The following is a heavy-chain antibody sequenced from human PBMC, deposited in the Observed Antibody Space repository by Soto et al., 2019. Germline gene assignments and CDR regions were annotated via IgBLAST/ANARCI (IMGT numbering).Heavy chain of an antibody. D-gene: IGHD6-19*01. V-gene: IGHV3-30*18. CDR1: GFTFSSYG. Sequence: GGSLRLSCAASGFTFSSYGMHWVRQAPGKGLEWVAVISYDGSNKYYADSVKGRFTISRDNSKNTLYLQMNSLRAEDTAVYYCAKDSSGWYFWEYYFDYWGQGT. CDR2: ISYDGSNK. J-gene: IGHJ4*02. CDR3: AKDSSGWYFWEYYFDY.